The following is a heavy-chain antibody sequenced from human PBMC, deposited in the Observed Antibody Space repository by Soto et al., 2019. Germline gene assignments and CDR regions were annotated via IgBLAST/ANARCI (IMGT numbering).Heavy chain of an antibody. Sequence: QVQLQESGPGLVKPSQTLSLTCTVSGGSISNSGYYWSWIRQHPGKGLEWIGYIYYSGSTYYNPSLKSRVIISVDTSKNQVSLKLSSVTAADTAVYYCARYCGGDCYEFDSWGQGTLVTVSS. J-gene: IGHJ4*02. CDR3: ARYCGGDCYEFDS. CDR2: IYYSGST. CDR1: GGSISNSGYY. D-gene: IGHD2-21*02. V-gene: IGHV4-31*03.